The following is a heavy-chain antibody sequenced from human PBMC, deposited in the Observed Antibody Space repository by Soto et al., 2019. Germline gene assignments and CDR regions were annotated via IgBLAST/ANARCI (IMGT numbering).Heavy chain of an antibody. CDR2: IYYSGST. Sequence: PSETLSLTCSVSGGSINNYYWSWIRQPPGKGLDWIGYIYYSGSTNYNPSLKSRVAISIDTSKNQFSLKLSSVTAADTAVYYCAMHGHKGNDYWGQGTLVTVSS. CDR3: AMHGHKGNDY. J-gene: IGHJ4*02. V-gene: IGHV4-59*08. CDR1: GGSINNYY.